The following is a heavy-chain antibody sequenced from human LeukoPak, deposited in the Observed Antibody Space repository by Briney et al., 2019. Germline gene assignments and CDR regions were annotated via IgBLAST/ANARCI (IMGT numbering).Heavy chain of an antibody. Sequence: GGSLRLSCAASGFTFSSYAMSWVRQAPGKGLEWVSAISGSGGSTYYADSVKGRFTISRDNSKNTLYLQMNSLRAEDTAVYYCAKTRGPYSSSWYYFDYWGQGTLVTVSS. V-gene: IGHV3-23*01. D-gene: IGHD6-13*01. CDR1: GFTFSSYA. CDR3: AKTRGPYSSSWYYFDY. J-gene: IGHJ4*02. CDR2: ISGSGGST.